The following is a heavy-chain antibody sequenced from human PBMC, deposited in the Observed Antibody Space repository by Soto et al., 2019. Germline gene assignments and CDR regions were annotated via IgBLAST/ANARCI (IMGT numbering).Heavy chain of an antibody. J-gene: IGHJ6*02. V-gene: IGHV1-2*02. Sequence: GASVKVSCKASGYTFTGYYMHWVRQAPGQGLEWMGWINPNSGGTNYAQKFQGRVTMTRDTSISTAYMELSRLRSDDTAVYYCARDQGAAGIAVAGTRAEYGMDVWGQGTTVTVSS. D-gene: IGHD6-19*01. CDR2: INPNSGGT. CDR3: ARDQGAAGIAVAGTRAEYGMDV. CDR1: GYTFTGYY.